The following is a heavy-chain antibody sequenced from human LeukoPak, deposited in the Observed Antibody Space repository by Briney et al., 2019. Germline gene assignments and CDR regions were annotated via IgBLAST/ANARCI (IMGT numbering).Heavy chain of an antibody. Sequence: PGGSLRLSCAASGFIFRSYDMHWVRQPTGKGLEWVSGIGTAGEIYYPGSVKGRFTISRENAKNSLYLQMNSLRAEDTAVYYCARKNGLDYWGQGTLVTVSS. CDR2: IGTAGEI. J-gene: IGHJ4*02. CDR1: GFIFRSYD. CDR3: ARKNGLDY. V-gene: IGHV3-13*01.